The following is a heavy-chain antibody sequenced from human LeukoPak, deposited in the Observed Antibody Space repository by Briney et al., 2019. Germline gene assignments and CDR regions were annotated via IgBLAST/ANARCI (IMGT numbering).Heavy chain of an antibody. D-gene: IGHD3-22*01. Sequence: GXXXLXXAASXFXXSGYXXNXVRQAPGKGLEWIXYISTAGTTVYYADSVKGRFAISRGNAKNSLYLQMNSLRVEDTAVYYCARDSGYHYDKFDCWGQGTLVTVSS. CDR1: XFXXSGYX. CDR2: ISTAGTTV. V-gene: IGHV3-48*04. CDR3: ARDSGYHYDKFDC. J-gene: IGHJ4*02.